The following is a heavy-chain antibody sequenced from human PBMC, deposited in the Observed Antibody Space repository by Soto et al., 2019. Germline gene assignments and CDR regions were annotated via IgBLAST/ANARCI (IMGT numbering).Heavy chain of an antibody. CDR3: ARVGYRFYDYVWGSYRMGPTTGYGMDV. D-gene: IGHD3-16*02. CDR2: ISSSSSYI. J-gene: IGHJ6*02. CDR1: GFTFSSYS. V-gene: IGHV3-21*01. Sequence: GGSLRLSCAASGFTFSSYSMNWVRHAPGKGLEWVSSISSSSSYIYYAGSVKGRFTISRDNAKNSLYLQMNSLRAEDTAVYYCARVGYRFYDYVWGSYRMGPTTGYGMDVWGQGTTVTVSS.